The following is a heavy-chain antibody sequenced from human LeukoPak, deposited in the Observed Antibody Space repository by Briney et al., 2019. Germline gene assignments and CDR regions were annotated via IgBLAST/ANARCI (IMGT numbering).Heavy chain of an antibody. CDR1: GGSISSGGYY. Sequence: SETLSLTCTVSGGSISSGGYYWSWIRQHPGKGLEWIGYIYYSGSTYYNPSLKSRVTISVDTSKNQFSLKLSSVTAADTAVYYCARDGSGSYYKYGMDVWGQGTTVTVSS. V-gene: IGHV4-31*03. J-gene: IGHJ6*02. CDR2: IYYSGST. D-gene: IGHD3-10*01. CDR3: ARDGSGSYYKYGMDV.